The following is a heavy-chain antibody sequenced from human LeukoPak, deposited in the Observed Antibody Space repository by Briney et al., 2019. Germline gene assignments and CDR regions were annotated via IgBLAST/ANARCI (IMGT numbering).Heavy chain of an antibody. V-gene: IGHV1-18*01. CDR3: ARREVGATPGIDY. Sequence: GASVKVSCKASGYTFTSYGISWVRQAPGQGLEWMGWISAYNGNTNYAQKLQGRVTMTTDTSTSTAHMELRSLRSDDTAVYYCARREVGATPGIDYWGQGTLVTVSS. J-gene: IGHJ4*02. CDR2: ISAYNGNT. D-gene: IGHD1-26*01. CDR1: GYTFTSYG.